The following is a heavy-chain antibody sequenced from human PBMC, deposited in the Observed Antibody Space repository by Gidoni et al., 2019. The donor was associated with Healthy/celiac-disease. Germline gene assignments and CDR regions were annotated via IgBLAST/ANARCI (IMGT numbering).Heavy chain of an antibody. D-gene: IGHD2-2*02. CDR3: ARDQRDTGDIVVVPAAISRRLMAFDI. CDR1: GYSISSGYY. Sequence: QVQLQESGPGLVKPSETLSLTCTVSGYSISSGYYWGWIRQPPGKGLEWIGSIYHSGSTYYNPSLKSRVTISVDTSKNQFSLKLSSVTAADTAVYYCARDQRDTGDIVVVPAAISRRLMAFDIWGQGTMVTVSS. CDR2: IYHSGST. V-gene: IGHV4-38-2*02. J-gene: IGHJ3*02.